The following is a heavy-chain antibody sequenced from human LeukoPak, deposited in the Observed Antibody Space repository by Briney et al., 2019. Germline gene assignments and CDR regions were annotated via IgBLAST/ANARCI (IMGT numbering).Heavy chain of an antibody. D-gene: IGHD6-13*01. CDR2: ISAYNGNT. Sequence: GASVKVSCKASGYTFTSYGISWVRQAPGQGLEWMGWISAYNGNTNYAQKLQGRATMTTDTSTSTAYMELRSLRSDDTAVYYRARGAAAPRYYYYGMDVWGQGTTVTVSS. J-gene: IGHJ6*02. CDR3: ARGAAAPRYYYYGMDV. V-gene: IGHV1-18*01. CDR1: GYTFTSYG.